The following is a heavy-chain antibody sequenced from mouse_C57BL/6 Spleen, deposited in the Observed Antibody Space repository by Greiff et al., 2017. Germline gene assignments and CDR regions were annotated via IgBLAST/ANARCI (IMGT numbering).Heavy chain of an antibody. J-gene: IGHJ1*03. D-gene: IGHD1-1*01. Sequence: QVQLQQSGAELVKPGASVKLSCKASGYAFSSYWMNWVKQRPGKGLEWIGQIYPGDGDTNYNGKFKGKATLTADKSSSTAYMQLSSLTSEDSAVYFCARGAIYYGSSYGYFDVWGTGTTVTVSS. CDR3: ARGAIYYGSSYGYFDV. CDR1: GYAFSSYW. CDR2: IYPGDGDT. V-gene: IGHV1-80*01.